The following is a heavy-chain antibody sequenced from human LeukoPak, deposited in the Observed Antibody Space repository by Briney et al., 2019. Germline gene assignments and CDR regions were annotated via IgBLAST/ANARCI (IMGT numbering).Heavy chain of an antibody. D-gene: IGHD3-3*01. Sequence: GGSLRLSCAASGFTFSSYGMHWVRQAPGKGLEWVAVISYDGSNKYYADFVKGRFTISRDNSKNTLYLQMNSLRAEDTAIYYCASLYNFWSGYLSYQAKYFDYWGQGTLVTVSS. CDR3: ASLYNFWSGYLSYQAKYFDY. V-gene: IGHV3-30*19. J-gene: IGHJ4*02. CDR1: GFTFSSYG. CDR2: ISYDGSNK.